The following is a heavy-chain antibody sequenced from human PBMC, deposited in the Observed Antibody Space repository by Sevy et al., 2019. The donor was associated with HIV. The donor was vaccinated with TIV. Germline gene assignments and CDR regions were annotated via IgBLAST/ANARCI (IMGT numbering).Heavy chain of an antibody. D-gene: IGHD3-22*01. Sequence: ASLKVSCKVSGYTLTELSMHWVRQVPGKGLEWMGSFDPEDDETIYAQKFQGRVTMTEDTSTDTAYMELSSLRSEDTAVYYCATTKDYYENSGDPFDYWGQGTRVTVSS. CDR1: GYTLTELS. V-gene: IGHV1-24*01. CDR2: FDPEDDET. J-gene: IGHJ4*02. CDR3: ATTKDYYENSGDPFDY.